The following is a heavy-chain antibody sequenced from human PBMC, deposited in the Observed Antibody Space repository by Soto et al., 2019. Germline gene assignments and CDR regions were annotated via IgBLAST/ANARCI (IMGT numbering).Heavy chain of an antibody. CDR2: IYYSGST. D-gene: IGHD3-3*01. Sequence: SETLSVTCSVSGGSISSYYWSWIRQPPGKGLEWIGYIYYSGSTNYNPSLKSRVTISVDTSKNQFSLKLSSVTAADTAVYYCARDSRLRFLESYGMDVWGQGTTVTVSS. J-gene: IGHJ6*02. CDR1: GGSISSYY. V-gene: IGHV4-59*01. CDR3: ARDSRLRFLESYGMDV.